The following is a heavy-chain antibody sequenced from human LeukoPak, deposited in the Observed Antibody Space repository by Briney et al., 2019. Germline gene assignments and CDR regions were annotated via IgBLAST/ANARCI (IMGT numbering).Heavy chain of an antibody. D-gene: IGHD2-15*01. V-gene: IGHV1-69*05. CDR1: GGTFSSYA. CDR3: ARDRGYCSGGSCYSSGNYYYYMDV. CDR2: IIPIFGTA. Sequence: ASVKVSCKASGGTFSSYAISWVRQAPGQGLEWMGRIIPIFGTANYAQKFQGRVTITTDESTSTAYMELSSLRSEDTAVYYCARDRGYCSGGSCYSSGNYYYYMDVWGKGTTVTVSS. J-gene: IGHJ6*03.